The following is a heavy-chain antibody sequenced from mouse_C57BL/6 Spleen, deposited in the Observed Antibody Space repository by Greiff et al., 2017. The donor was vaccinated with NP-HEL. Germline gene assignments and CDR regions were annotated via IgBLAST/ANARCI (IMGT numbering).Heavy chain of an antibody. J-gene: IGHJ4*01. CDR2: IYPGSGNT. Sequence: VKLVESGAELVRPGASVKLSCKASGYTFTDYYINWVKQRPGQGLEWIARIYPGSGNTYYNEKFKGKATLTAEKSSSTAYMQLSSLTSEDSAVYFCAGSKALDYWGQGTSVTVSS. CDR3: AGSKALDY. CDR1: GYTFTDYY. V-gene: IGHV1-76*01.